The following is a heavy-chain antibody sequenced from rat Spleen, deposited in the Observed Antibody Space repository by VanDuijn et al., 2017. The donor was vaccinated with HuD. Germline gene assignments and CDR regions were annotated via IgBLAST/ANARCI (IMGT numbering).Heavy chain of an antibody. CDR2: ISYDGGST. Sequence: EVQLVESGGGLVQPGRSMKLSCAASGFTFSHYGMAWVRQAPKKGLEWVAYISYDGGSTYYRDSVKGRFTISRDNAKSTLYLQMDSLRSEDTATYYCTTVVGDSYWYFDFWGPGTMVTVSS. D-gene: IGHD4-2*01. CDR3: TTVVGDSYWYFDF. CDR1: GFTFSHYG. V-gene: IGHV5-20*01. J-gene: IGHJ1*01.